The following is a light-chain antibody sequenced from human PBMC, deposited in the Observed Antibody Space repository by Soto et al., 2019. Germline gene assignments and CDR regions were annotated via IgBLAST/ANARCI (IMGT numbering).Light chain of an antibody. J-gene: IGKJ1*01. CDR2: GAS. V-gene: IGKV1-39*01. CDR1: QSIRSY. CDR3: QQSFSIRT. Sequence: DIQMTQSPSSLSASVGDRVTITCRASQSIRSYLNWYQQKPGKAPKLLIYGASSLQSGVPSRFSGSGSGTDFTLTISSLQPEDFATYYCQQSFSIRTFGQGTRVEIK.